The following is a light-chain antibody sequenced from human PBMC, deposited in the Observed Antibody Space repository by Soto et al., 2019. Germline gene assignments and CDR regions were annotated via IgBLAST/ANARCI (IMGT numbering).Light chain of an antibody. V-gene: IGKV3-20*01. CDR2: GAS. CDR1: QSVSSSY. J-gene: IGKJ5*01. CDR3: QQYGSSPT. Sequence: EIVLTQSPGTLSLSPGARATLSCRASQSVSSSYLAWYQQKPGQAPRLLIYGASSRATGIPDRFSGSGSATDFTLTISRLEPEDFAVYYCQQYGSSPTFGEGTRLEIK.